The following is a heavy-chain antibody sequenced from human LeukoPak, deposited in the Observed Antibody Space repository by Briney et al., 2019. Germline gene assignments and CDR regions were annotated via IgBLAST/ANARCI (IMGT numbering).Heavy chain of an antibody. J-gene: IGHJ4*02. CDR2: ISSSSSYI. CDR3: ARESPYYDFWSGQTTYYFDY. D-gene: IGHD3-3*01. Sequence: GGSLRLSCAASGFTFSSYDMNWVRQAPGKGLEWVSSISSSSSYIYYADSVKGRFTISRDNAKNSLYLQMNSLRAEDTAVSYCARESPYYDFWSGQTTYYFDYWGQGTLVTVSS. V-gene: IGHV3-21*01. CDR1: GFTFSSYD.